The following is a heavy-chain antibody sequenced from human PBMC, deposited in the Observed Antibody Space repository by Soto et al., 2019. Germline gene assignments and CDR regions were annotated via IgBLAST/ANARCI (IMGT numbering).Heavy chain of an antibody. Sequence: AGGSLRLSCAASGFTFSSYGMHWVRQAPGKGLEWVAVISYDGSNKYYADSVKGRFTISRDNSKNTLYLQMNSLRAEDTAVYYCAKVPYDSSGYYFYYYYGMDVWGQGTTVTVSS. CDR1: GFTFSSYG. V-gene: IGHV3-30*18. CDR2: ISYDGSNK. CDR3: AKVPYDSSGYYFYYYYGMDV. J-gene: IGHJ6*02. D-gene: IGHD3-22*01.